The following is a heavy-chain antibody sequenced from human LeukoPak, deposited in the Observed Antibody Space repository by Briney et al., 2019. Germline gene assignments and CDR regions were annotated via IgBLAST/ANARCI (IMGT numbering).Heavy chain of an antibody. J-gene: IGHJ4*02. V-gene: IGHV4-34*01. D-gene: IGHD3-10*01. CDR3: AASLWFGIYPDY. CDR1: SGSFSGYY. CDR2: FNHNWGA. Sequence: SSETLSLTCAVYSGSFSGYYWTWFRQPPGKGLEWIGEFNHNWGAKYNPSLKSRVTISVDTSKNHLSLSLNSVTAADTAVYYCAASLWFGIYPDYWGQGSLVTVSS.